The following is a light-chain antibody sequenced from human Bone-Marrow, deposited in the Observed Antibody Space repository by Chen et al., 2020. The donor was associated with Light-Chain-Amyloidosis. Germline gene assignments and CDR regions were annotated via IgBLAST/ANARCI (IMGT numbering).Light chain of an antibody. CDR3: YSYAPTPPVVL. Sequence: QSALTQPASVSGSPGQWITISCTGTSSHVGSYNLVSWYPHNPGKSPKLMIYESTKPPSGVSDRFSGSKSGNTGSRTISGLQAEDEADYYGYSYAPTPPVVLFGGGTKLTVL. V-gene: IGLV2-23*01. J-gene: IGLJ2*01. CDR2: EST. CDR1: SSHVGSYNL.